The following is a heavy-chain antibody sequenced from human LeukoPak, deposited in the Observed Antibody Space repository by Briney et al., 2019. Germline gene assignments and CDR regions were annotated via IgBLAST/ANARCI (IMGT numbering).Heavy chain of an antibody. J-gene: IGHJ4*02. CDR2: IYTSGST. Sequence: SETLSLTCTVSGGSLSSYYWSWIRQPAGKGLGWIGRIYTSGSTNYNHSPKSRVTMSVDTSKNQFSLKLSSVTAADTAVYYCARDWLGSGSEFDYGGQGTLVTVSS. CDR3: ARDWLGSGSEFDY. V-gene: IGHV4-4*07. D-gene: IGHD3-10*01. CDR1: GGSLSSYY.